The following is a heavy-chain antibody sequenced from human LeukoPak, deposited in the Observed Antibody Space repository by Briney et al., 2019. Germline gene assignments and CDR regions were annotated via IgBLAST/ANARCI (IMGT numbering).Heavy chain of an antibody. CDR3: ARRAGAYSHPYVY. CDR1: AFTGSSNS. J-gene: IGHJ4*02. V-gene: IGHV3-53*01. D-gene: IGHD4/OR15-4a*01. CDR2: IYSDNT. Sequence: PGGSLRLSCTVSAFTGSSNSMSCGRQAPGEELEECSFIYSDNTHYSDSVKGRFTISRDNSKNTLYLQMNSLRAEDTAVYYCARRAGAYSHPYVYWGQGTLVTVSS.